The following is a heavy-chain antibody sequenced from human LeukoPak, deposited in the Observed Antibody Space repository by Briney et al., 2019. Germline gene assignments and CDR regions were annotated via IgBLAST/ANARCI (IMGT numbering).Heavy chain of an antibody. CDR3: ARGYQRPDY. CDR2: ISSSSNNI. D-gene: IGHD2-2*01. CDR1: GFTLNTYT. Sequence: GGSLTLSCAASGFTLNTYTMIWVRQARGGGLEWVSYISSSSNNINYADSVKGRFTISRENAMNSVHLQMNSLRVEDTAVYYCARGYQRPDYWGQGTLITVSS. J-gene: IGHJ4*02. V-gene: IGHV3-21*01.